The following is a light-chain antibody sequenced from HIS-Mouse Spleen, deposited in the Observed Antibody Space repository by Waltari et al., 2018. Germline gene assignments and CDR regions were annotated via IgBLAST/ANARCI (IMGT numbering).Light chain of an antibody. CDR1: SSDVGGYNY. CDR2: EVS. Sequence: QSALTQPASVSGSPGQSIPISCTGTSSDVGGYNYVPWYQQHPGKAPKLMIYEVSNRPSGVSNRFSGSKSGNTASLTISGLQAEDEADYYCSSYTSSSPYVVFGGGTKLTVL. V-gene: IGLV2-14*01. CDR3: SSYTSSSPYVV. J-gene: IGLJ2*01.